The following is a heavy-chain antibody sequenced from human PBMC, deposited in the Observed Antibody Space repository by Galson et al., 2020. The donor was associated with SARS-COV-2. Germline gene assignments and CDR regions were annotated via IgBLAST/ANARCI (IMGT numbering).Heavy chain of an antibody. CDR3: ARDPGREITIFNWNYYYYGMDV. J-gene: IGHJ6*02. CDR1: GGTFSSYA. CDR2: IIPIFGTA. D-gene: IGHD3-9*01. Sequence: SVKVSCKASGGTFSSYAISWVRQAPGQGLEWMGGIIPIFGTANYAQKFQGRVTITADESTSTAYMELSSLRSEDTAVYYCARDPGREITIFNWNYYYYGMDVWGQGTTVTVSS. V-gene: IGHV1-69*13.